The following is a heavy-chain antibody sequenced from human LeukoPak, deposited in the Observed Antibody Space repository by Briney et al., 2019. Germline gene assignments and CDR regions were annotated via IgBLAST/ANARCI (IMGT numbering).Heavy chain of an antibody. CDR1: GFTFSSYA. CDR3: AKDVDFWSGYCDY. D-gene: IGHD3-3*01. V-gene: IGHV3-23*01. J-gene: IGHJ4*02. Sequence: GGSLRLSCAASGFTFSSYAMSWVRQAPGKGLEWVSAISGSGGGTYYADSVKGRFTISRHNSKNTLYLQMNSLRAEDTAVYYCAKDVDFWSGYCDYWGQGTLVTVSS. CDR2: ISGSGGGT.